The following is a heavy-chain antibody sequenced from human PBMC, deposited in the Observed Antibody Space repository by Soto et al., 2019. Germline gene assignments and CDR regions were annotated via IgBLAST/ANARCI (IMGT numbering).Heavy chain of an antibody. CDR1: GYTFTSYD. J-gene: IGHJ6*02. V-gene: IGHV1-8*01. CDR3: AGAIGVVIIDGMDV. CDR2: MNPNSGNA. D-gene: IGHD3-3*01. Sequence: GASVKVSCKASGYTFTSYDINWVRQATGQGLEWMGWMNPNSGNAGYAQKFQGRVTMTRNTSISTAYMELSSLRSEDTAVYYCAGAIGVVIIDGMDVWGQGTTVTVSS.